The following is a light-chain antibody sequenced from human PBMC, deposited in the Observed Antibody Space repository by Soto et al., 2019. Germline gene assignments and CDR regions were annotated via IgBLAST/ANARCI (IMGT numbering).Light chain of an antibody. J-gene: IGLJ7*01. Sequence: QSVLTQPPSLSGTPGQRVTISCSGSNFNVKNNYVYWYQQFAGTAPKLLIYSNNRRPSWVPDRFSGSKSGSSASLAISGLRPEDEADYYCASWDDSLSENVFGGGTQLTV. CDR2: SNN. CDR1: NFNVKNNY. CDR3: ASWDDSLSENV. V-gene: IGLV1-47*01.